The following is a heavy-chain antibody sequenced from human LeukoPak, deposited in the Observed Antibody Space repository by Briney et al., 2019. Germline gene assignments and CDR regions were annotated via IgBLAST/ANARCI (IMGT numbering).Heavy chain of an antibody. CDR1: GFTFSDYY. V-gene: IGHV3-11*01. Sequence: GGSLRLSCAASGFTFSDYYMSWIRQAPGKGLEWVSYISSSGSTIYYADPVKGRFTISRDNAKNSLYLQMNSLRAEDTAVYYCARSEGSPLYYFDYWGQGTLVTVSS. CDR2: ISSSGSTI. J-gene: IGHJ4*02. D-gene: IGHD3-10*01. CDR3: ARSEGSPLYYFDY.